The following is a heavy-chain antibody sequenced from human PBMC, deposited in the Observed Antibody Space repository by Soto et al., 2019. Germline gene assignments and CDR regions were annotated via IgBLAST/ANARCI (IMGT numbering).Heavy chain of an antibody. Sequence: PSETLSLTCTVSGDSTSSGGYFWSWIRQHPGKGLEWIGYIYYSGTTYYNPSLKSRVFMSVDTSKNQFSLKLSSVTAADTAVYYCARVGYYASSGYYYSTPAFDYWGQGTLVTVSS. V-gene: IGHV4-31*03. CDR1: GDSTSSGGYF. CDR2: IYYSGTT. CDR3: ARVGYYASSGYYYSTPAFDY. D-gene: IGHD3-22*01. J-gene: IGHJ4*02.